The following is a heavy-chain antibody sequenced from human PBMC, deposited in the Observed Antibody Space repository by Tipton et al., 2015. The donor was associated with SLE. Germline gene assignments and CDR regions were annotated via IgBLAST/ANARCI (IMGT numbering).Heavy chain of an antibody. D-gene: IGHD5-18*01. CDR1: GGSFSGSY. Sequence: TLSLTCAVYGGSFSGSYWSWIRQPPGKGLEWIGEINHGGSTNYNPSLKSRVTISVDTSKNQFSLKLSSVTAADTAVYYCAREDTAMGGRRLQHWGQGTLVTVSS. J-gene: IGHJ1*01. CDR3: AREDTAMGGRRLQH. V-gene: IGHV4-34*01. CDR2: INHGGST.